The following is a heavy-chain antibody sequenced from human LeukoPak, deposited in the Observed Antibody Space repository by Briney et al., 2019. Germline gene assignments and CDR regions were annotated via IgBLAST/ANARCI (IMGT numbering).Heavy chain of an antibody. CDR2: INPNSGGT. CDR3: ARARGWFSGFDY. CDR1: GYTFTGYY. D-gene: IGHD6-19*01. Sequence: ASVKVSCKASGYTFTGYYMHWVRQAPGQGLERMGWINPNSGGTNYAQKFQGRVTMTRDTSISTAYMELSRLRSDDTAVYYCARARGWFSGFDYWGQGTLVTVSS. J-gene: IGHJ4*02. V-gene: IGHV1-2*02.